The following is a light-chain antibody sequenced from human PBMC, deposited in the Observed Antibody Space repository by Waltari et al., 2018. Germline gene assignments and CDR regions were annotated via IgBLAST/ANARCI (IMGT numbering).Light chain of an antibody. V-gene: IGLV2-23*01. CDR1: SSDVGSYNL. J-gene: IGLJ1*01. CDR2: EGS. Sequence: QSALTQPASVSGSPGQSITISCTGTSSDVGSYNLVSWYQQHPGKAPKLMIYEGSKRPSGVSNRFSGSKSGNTASLTSAGLRAEDEADYCCCSYAGSSTYVFGTGTKVTVL. CDR3: CSYAGSSTYV.